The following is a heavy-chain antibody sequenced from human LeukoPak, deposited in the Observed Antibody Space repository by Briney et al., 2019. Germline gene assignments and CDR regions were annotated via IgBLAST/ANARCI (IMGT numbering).Heavy chain of an antibody. CDR2: IIPIFGTA. D-gene: IGHD2-2*02. CDR3: ASSIVVVPAAIGAFDY. Sequence: ASVKVSCKASGGTFSSYAISWLRQAPGQGLEWMGGIIPIFGTANYAQKFQGRVTITTDESTSTAYMELSSLRSEDTAVYYCASSIVVVPAAIGAFDYWGQGTLVTVSS. CDR1: GGTFSSYA. V-gene: IGHV1-69*05. J-gene: IGHJ4*02.